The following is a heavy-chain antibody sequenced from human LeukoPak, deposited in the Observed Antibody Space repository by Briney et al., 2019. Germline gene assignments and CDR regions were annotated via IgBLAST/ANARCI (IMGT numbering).Heavy chain of an antibody. D-gene: IGHD1/OR15-1a*01. CDR1: GFTFSSYN. CDR3: ARQRVMLTGTGGTWIDP. Sequence: GGSLRLSCVASGFTFSSYNMIWVRQAPGKGLEWVSGLSGSGRAAYYAHSVKGRFTISRENSKNAMFLQMNSLRVDDTAVYYCARQRVMLTGTGGTWIDPWGQGTLVTVSS. V-gene: IGHV3-23*01. J-gene: IGHJ5*02. CDR2: LSGSGRAA.